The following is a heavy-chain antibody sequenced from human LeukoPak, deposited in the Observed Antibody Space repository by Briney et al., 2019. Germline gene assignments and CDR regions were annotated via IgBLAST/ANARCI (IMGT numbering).Heavy chain of an antibody. J-gene: IGHJ5*02. D-gene: IGHD6-19*01. CDR1: GFTFSRFW. CDR3: ATRGGWYPRAFDH. CDR2: IKEDGSEK. Sequence: PGGSLRLSCAVSGFTFSRFWMNWVRQAPGKGLEWVATIKEDGSEKYYVDSVKGRFTISRDNAKSSLYLRMNSLRVEDTAVYCATRGGWYPRAFDHWGQGTLVTVSS. V-gene: IGHV3-7*01.